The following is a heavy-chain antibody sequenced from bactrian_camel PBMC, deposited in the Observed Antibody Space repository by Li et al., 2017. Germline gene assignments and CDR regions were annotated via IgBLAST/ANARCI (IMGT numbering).Heavy chain of an antibody. V-gene: IGHV3S40*01. CDR1: GFTFSHYA. CDR3: ASADYGDSSMNY. D-gene: IGHD5*01. Sequence: QLVESGGGSVQSGGSLRLSCSASGFTFSHYAMSWVRQAPGKGLEWVSAITRGGSTDYADSVKGRFTISRDNAKNTVYLQLNSLKTEDIAMYYCASADYGDSSMNYWGQGTQVTVS. CDR2: ITRGGST. J-gene: IGHJ4*01.